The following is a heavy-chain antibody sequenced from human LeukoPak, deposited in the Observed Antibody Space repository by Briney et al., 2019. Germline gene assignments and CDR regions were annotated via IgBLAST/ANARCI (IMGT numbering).Heavy chain of an antibody. Sequence: PGGSLRLSCAPSGFTCSSYGMHWVRQAPGKGLEWVAFIRYDGSNEYYADSVKGRFTISRDKSKNTLYLQMNSLRVEDTAVYYCARSSLGDYWGQGTLVTVSS. D-gene: IGHD7-27*01. CDR3: ARSSLGDY. CDR1: GFTCSSYG. CDR2: IRYDGSNE. J-gene: IGHJ4*02. V-gene: IGHV3-30*02.